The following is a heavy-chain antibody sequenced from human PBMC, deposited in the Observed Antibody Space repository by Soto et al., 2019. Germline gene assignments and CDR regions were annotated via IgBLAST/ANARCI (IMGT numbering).Heavy chain of an antibody. D-gene: IGHD1-1*01. CDR1: GDSVSSNCAA. V-gene: IGHV6-1*01. J-gene: IGHJ6*03. Sequence: PSQTLTPTCDIFGDSVSSNCAAWNWIRQTPSRGLEWLGRTYYRSKWYINYAVSVKSRITVNPDTSKNQFSLQLNSVTPEDTAVYYCARGSWDDVTGHYYMDVWGKGTTVTVS. CDR2: TYYRSKWYI. CDR3: ARGSWDDVTGHYYMDV.